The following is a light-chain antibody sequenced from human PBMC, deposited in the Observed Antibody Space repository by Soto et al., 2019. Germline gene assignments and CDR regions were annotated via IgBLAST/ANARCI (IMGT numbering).Light chain of an antibody. V-gene: IGKV3-20*01. J-gene: IGKJ1*01. CDR2: SIS. Sequence: EIVLTQSPGTLSLSLGERGTPSCRASQRFGSSNLAWYQQKPGQAPRLLIYSISSRATGIPDRFSGSGSGTEFTLTISRLEPEDFAVYYCQQYGNSPWTFGQGTKVEI. CDR3: QQYGNSPWT. CDR1: QRFGSSN.